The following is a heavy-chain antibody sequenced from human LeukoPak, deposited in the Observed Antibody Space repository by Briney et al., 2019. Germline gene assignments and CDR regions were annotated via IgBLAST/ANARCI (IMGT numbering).Heavy chain of an antibody. D-gene: IGHD1-26*01. CDR1: GDSVSSNSAA. J-gene: IGHJ4*02. V-gene: IGHV6-1*01. Sequence: SQTLSLTCAISGDSVSSNSAAWNWIRQSPSRGLEWLGRTYYRSKWFLDYAESVKSRITINPDTSKNQVSLQLKSVVPEDTAVYYCTRDTGSVRYWGQGTLVTVSS. CDR3: TRDTGSVRY. CDR2: TYYRSKWFL.